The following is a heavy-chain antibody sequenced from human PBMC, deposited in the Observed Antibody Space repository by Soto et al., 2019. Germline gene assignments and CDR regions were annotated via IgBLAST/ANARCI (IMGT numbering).Heavy chain of an antibody. CDR2: ISYDGSNK. Sequence: GGSLRLSCAASGFTFSSYGMHWVRQAPGKGLEWVAVISYDGSNKYYADSVKGRFTISRDNSKNTLYLQMNSLGVEDTAVYSCARPDRDGYNYDYWGQGTLVTVSS. CDR1: GFTFSSYG. J-gene: IGHJ4*02. CDR3: ARPDRDGYNYDY. D-gene: IGHD5-12*01. V-gene: IGHV3-30*03.